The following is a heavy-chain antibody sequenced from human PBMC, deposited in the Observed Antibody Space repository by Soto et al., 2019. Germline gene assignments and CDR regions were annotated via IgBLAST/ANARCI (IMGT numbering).Heavy chain of an antibody. V-gene: IGHV4-59*01. J-gene: IGHJ6*03. D-gene: IGHD4-17*01. CDR2: IYYSGST. CDR1: GGSLSRYY. Sequence: SETLSLTCTVSGGSLSRYYWSWIRQPPGKGLEWIGYIYYSGSTNYNPSLKSRVTISVDTSKNQFSLKLSSVTAADTAVYYCARTSTTEIAYYYYYMDVWGKGTTVTVS. CDR3: ARTSTTEIAYYYYYMDV.